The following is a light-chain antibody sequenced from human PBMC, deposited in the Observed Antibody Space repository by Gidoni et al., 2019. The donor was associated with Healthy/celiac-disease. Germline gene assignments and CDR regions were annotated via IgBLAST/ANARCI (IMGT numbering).Light chain of an antibody. CDR1: QSVSRN. CDR2: GAS. J-gene: IGKJ1*01. CDR3: QLYNTWPPWT. Sequence: EIVMTQSPATLSVYPGERATLSCRASQSVSRNLAWYQQKPGQAPRLLIYGASPRSTGIPARFSGSGSGTEFTLTISTLQSQAFAVYYCQLYNTWPPWTFGQGTKVEI. V-gene: IGKV3-15*01.